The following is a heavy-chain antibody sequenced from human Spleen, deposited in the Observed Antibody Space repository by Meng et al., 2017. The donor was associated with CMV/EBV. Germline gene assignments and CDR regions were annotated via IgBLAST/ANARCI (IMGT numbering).Heavy chain of an antibody. CDR2: VGASNNI. CDR3: ARDLVVPATIQYYYHNYGMDV. D-gene: IGHD2-2*01. V-gene: IGHV3-21*05. CDR1: FSTYN. Sequence: FSTYNMNWVRQAPGKGLEWVSYVGASNNIYYADSVKGRFTISRDNAKNSVYLQMNSLRVEDTAVYYCARDLVVPATIQYYYHNYGMDVWGQGTTVTVSS. J-gene: IGHJ6*02.